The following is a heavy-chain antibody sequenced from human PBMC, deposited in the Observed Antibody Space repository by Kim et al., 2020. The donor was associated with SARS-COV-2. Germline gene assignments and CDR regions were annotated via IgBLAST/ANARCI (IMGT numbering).Heavy chain of an antibody. CDR2: FSGSGGST. V-gene: IGHV3-23*01. J-gene: IGHJ4*02. Sequence: GGSLRLSCAASGFTFSSYAMSWVRQAPGKGLEWVSAFSGSGGSTYYADSVKGRFTISRDNSKNTLYLQMNSLRAEDTAVYYCAIDLIPTRRGYYDRSGYYHWGEGTLVTVSA. CDR1: GFTFSSYA. D-gene: IGHD3-22*01. CDR3: AIDLIPTRRGYYDRSGYYH.